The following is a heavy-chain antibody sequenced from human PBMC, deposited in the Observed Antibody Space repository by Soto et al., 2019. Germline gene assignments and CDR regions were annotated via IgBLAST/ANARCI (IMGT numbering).Heavy chain of an antibody. D-gene: IGHD6-19*01. V-gene: IGHV1-69*04. CDR1: GGTFSSYT. CDR3: ARDRLIAVTGLLHY. Sequence: SVKVSCKASGGTFSSYTISWVRQALGQGLEWMGRIIPILGIANYAQKFQGRVTITADKSTSTAYMELSSLRSEDTAVYYCARDRLIAVTGLLHYWGQGTLVTVSS. CDR2: IIPILGIA. J-gene: IGHJ4*02.